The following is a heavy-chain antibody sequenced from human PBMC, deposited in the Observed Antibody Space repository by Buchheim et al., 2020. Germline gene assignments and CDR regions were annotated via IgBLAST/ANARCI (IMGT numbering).Heavy chain of an antibody. D-gene: IGHD2-2*01. CDR1: GFTFSSYV. J-gene: IGHJ6*03. CDR2: ISGSGGST. CDR3: ARTAIVVVPAAMDV. Sequence: EVQLLESGGGLVQPGGSLRLSCGASGFTFSSYVMSWVRQAPGKGLEWVSGISGSGGSTYYADSAKGRFTISRDNSKNTLYLQMNSLRCEDTAVYYCARTAIVVVPAAMDVWGKGTT. V-gene: IGHV3-23*01.